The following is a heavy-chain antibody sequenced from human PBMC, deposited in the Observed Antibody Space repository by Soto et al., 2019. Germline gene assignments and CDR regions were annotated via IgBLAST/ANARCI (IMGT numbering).Heavy chain of an antibody. V-gene: IGHV3-33*01. Sequence: GGSLRLSCAASGFTFSSYGMHWVRQAPGKGLEWVAVIWYDGSNKYYADSVKGRFTISRDNSKNTLYLQMNSLRAEDTAVYYCARPSLRGSGSYYKSTSYYFDYWGQGTLVTVSS. CDR3: ARPSLRGSGSYYKSTSYYFDY. D-gene: IGHD3-10*01. CDR2: IWYDGSNK. J-gene: IGHJ4*02. CDR1: GFTFSSYG.